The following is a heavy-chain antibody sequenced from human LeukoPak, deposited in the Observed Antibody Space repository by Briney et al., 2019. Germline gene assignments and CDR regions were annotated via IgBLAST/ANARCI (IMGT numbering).Heavy chain of an antibody. D-gene: IGHD3-22*01. CDR1: GFTFTSYA. Sequence: PGGSLRLSCAASGFTFTSYAMSWVRQAPGKGLEWVSGISGSGGTTYYADSVKGRFTISRDNSKNTLYLQMNSLRAEDTAVYYCAKVQSPGEVVVITIFDFWGLGTLVTVSS. CDR3: AKVQSPGEVVVITIFDF. J-gene: IGHJ4*02. CDR2: ISGSGGTT. V-gene: IGHV3-23*01.